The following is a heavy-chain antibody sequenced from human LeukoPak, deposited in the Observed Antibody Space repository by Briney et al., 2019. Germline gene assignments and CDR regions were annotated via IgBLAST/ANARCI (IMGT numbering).Heavy chain of an antibody. Sequence: PGGSLRLSCAASGFTFSSYAMSWVRQAPGKGLEWVSAISGSGGSTYYADSVKGRFTISRDNSKNTLYLQMNSLRVEDTAVYYCAKDEVFSSAWYFDYWGQGTLVTVSS. CDR1: GFTFSSYA. D-gene: IGHD6-19*01. CDR3: AKDEVFSSAWYFDY. CDR2: ISGSGGST. V-gene: IGHV3-23*01. J-gene: IGHJ4*02.